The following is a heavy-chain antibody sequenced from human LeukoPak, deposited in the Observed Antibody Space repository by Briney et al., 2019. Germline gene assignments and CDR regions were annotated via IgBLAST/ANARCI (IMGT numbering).Heavy chain of an antibody. V-gene: IGHV3-9*01. D-gene: IGHD5-18*01. CDR1: GFTFDDYA. J-gene: IGHJ3*02. Sequence: PGGSLRLSCAASGFTFDDYAMHWVRQAPGKGLEWVSGISWNSGSIGYADSVKGRFTISRDNAKNSLYLQMNSLRAEDTALYYCAKDSPDTAQSLGAFDIWGQGTMFTVSS. CDR3: AKDSPDTAQSLGAFDI. CDR2: ISWNSGSI.